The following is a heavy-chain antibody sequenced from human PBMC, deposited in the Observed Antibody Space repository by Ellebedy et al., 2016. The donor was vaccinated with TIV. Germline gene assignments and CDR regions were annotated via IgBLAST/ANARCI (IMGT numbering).Heavy chain of an antibody. Sequence: GESLKISCAASGLTFSSHAMSWVRQAPGKGLEWVSSISGSGGNTYYADSVRGRFTISRDNSKNTLSIELSRLRPEDTAVYYCARLSPFYGDYIGHYFDFWGQGALVTVSS. CDR3: ARLSPFYGDYIGHYFDF. CDR1: GLTFSSHA. D-gene: IGHD4-17*01. V-gene: IGHV3-23*01. J-gene: IGHJ4*02. CDR2: ISGSGGNT.